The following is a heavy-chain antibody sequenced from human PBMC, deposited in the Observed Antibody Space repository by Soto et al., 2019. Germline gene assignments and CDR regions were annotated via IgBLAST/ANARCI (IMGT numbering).Heavy chain of an antibody. CDR1: GYTFTSYG. Sequence: QVQLVQSGAEVKKPGASVKVSCKASGYTFTSYGISWVRQAPGQGLEWMGWISAYNGNTKYAQKLQGRVTMTTDTSTSTAYMELRSLRSDDTAVYYCARDRGSVYNSGLNLIDDWGQGTLVTVSS. CDR3: ARDRGSVYNSGLNLIDD. CDR2: ISAYNGNT. J-gene: IGHJ4*02. D-gene: IGHD6-19*01. V-gene: IGHV1-18*01.